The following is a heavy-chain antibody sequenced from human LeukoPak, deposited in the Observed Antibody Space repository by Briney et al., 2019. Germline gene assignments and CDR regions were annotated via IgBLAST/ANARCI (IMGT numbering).Heavy chain of an antibody. J-gene: IGHJ4*02. Sequence: PGGSLRLSCPASGFTFSSYSMNWVRHAPGKGLEWVSSISSSSSYIYYADSVKGRFTISRDNAKNSLYLQMNSLRAEDTAVYYCARGGSSQVDYWGQGTLVTVSS. V-gene: IGHV3-21*01. CDR2: ISSSSSYI. CDR3: ARGGSSQVDY. CDR1: GFTFSSYS.